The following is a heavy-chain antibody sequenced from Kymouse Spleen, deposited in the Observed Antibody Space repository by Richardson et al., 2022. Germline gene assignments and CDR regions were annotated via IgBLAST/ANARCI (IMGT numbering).Heavy chain of an antibody. D-gene: IGHD1-1*01,IGHD1-20*01,IGHD1-7*01. Sequence: EVQLVESGGGLVQPGRSLRLSCAASGFTFDDYAMHWVRQAPGKGLEWVSGISWNSGSIGYADSVKGRFTISRDNAKNSLYLQMNSLRAEDTALYYCAKDNWNYYYYYGMDVWGQGTTVTVSS. CDR3: AKDNWNYYYYYGMDV. CDR1: GFTFDDYA. CDR2: ISWNSGSI. V-gene: IGHV3-9*01. J-gene: IGHJ6*02.